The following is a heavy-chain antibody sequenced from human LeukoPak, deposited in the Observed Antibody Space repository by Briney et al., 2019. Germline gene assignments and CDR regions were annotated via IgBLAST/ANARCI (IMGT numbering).Heavy chain of an antibody. V-gene: IGHV4-31*11. CDR2: IYYSGST. Sequence: SETLSLTCAVSGGSISSGGYYWSWIRQHPGKGLEWIGYIYYSGSTYYNPSLKSRVTISVDTSKNQFSLKLSSVTAADTAVYYCARVGGGPLDYWGQGTLVTVSS. CDR1: GGSISSGGYY. CDR3: ARVGGGPLDY. D-gene: IGHD2-15*01. J-gene: IGHJ4*02.